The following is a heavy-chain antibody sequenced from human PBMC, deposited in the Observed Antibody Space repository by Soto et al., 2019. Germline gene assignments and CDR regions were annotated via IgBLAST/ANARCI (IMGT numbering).Heavy chain of an antibody. Sequence: QVQLQQWGAGLLKPSETLSLTCAVYGGSFSGYYWSWIRQPPGKGLEWIGEINHSGSTNYNPSLKGRVTISVDTSKNQFSLKLSSVTAADTAVYYCARGWDIVVVPAPNWFDPWGQGTLVTVSS. CDR3: ARGWDIVVVPAPNWFDP. J-gene: IGHJ5*02. CDR1: GGSFSGYY. V-gene: IGHV4-34*01. D-gene: IGHD2-2*01. CDR2: INHSGST.